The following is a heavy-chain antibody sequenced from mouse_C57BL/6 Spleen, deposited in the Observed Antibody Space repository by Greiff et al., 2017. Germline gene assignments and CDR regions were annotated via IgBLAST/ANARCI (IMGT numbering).Heavy chain of an antibody. CDR1: VFTFRSYG. V-gene: IGHV5-6*01. J-gene: IGHJ2*01. Sequence: EVKLMESVGYLVMPVASLKLSCAASVFTFRSYGMSLVRQTPDQRLEWVATISSGGSYTYYPDSVKGRFTITRDNAKNTLYLQMSSLKSEDTAMYYCARHRSDRGDFDYWGQGTTLTVSS. CDR3: ARHRSDRGDFDY. CDR2: ISSGGSYT.